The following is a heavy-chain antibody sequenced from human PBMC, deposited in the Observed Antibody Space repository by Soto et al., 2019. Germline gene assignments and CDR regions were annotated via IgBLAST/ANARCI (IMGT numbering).Heavy chain of an antibody. CDR1: GGSFSGYY. J-gene: IGHJ5*02. CDR2: INHSGST. V-gene: IGHV4-34*01. Sequence: PSETLSLTCAVYGGSFSGYYWSWIRQPPGKGLEWIGEINHSGSTNYNPSLKSRVTISVDTSKNQFSLKLSSVTAADTAVYYCAKEYDSSGPKLTCLAPWGKGTLVTVS. D-gene: IGHD3-22*01. CDR3: AKEYDSSGPKLTCLAP.